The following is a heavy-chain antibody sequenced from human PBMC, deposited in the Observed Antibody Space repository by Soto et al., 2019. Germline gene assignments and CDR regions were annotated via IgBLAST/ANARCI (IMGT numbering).Heavy chain of an antibody. CDR3: AKSWNLAFRSTWYAPDY. Sequence: QVRLVESGGGVVQPGRSLRLSCEVSGFIFNNFGMHWVRQAPGKGLEWLGVISSDGSNKYYADSVRGRLTISRDNPKNTLYLQLDRLRPEDTAVYYCAKSWNLAFRSTWYAPDYWGQGTLVTVSS. V-gene: IGHV3-30*18. CDR2: ISSDGSNK. J-gene: IGHJ4*02. D-gene: IGHD6-13*01. CDR1: GFIFNNFG.